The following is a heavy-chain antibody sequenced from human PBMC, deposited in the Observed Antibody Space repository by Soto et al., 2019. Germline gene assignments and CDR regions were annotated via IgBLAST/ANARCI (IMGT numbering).Heavy chain of an antibody. CDR2: ISGSGGST. CDR1: GFTFSSYA. J-gene: IGHJ4*02. Sequence: GGSLRLSCAASGFTFSSYAMSWVRQAPGKGLEWVSAISGSGGSTYYADSVKGRFTISRDNSKNTLYLQMNSLRAEDTAVYYCAKGREKYSSSSPYFGYWGQGTLVTVSS. D-gene: IGHD6-6*01. CDR3: AKGREKYSSSSPYFGY. V-gene: IGHV3-23*01.